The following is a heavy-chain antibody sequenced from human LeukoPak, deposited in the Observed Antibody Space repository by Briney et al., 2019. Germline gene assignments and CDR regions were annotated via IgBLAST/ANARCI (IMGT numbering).Heavy chain of an antibody. Sequence: ASVKVSCKASGYTFTSHDINWVRQATGQGLEWMGWMNPNSGNTGYAQKFQGRVTMTRNTSISTAYMELSSLRSEDTAVYYCARTPAIRRITIFGVVTPYYFDYWGQGTLVTVSS. CDR2: MNPNSGNT. J-gene: IGHJ4*02. D-gene: IGHD3-3*01. CDR1: GYTFTSHD. CDR3: ARTPAIRRITIFGVVTPYYFDY. V-gene: IGHV1-8*01.